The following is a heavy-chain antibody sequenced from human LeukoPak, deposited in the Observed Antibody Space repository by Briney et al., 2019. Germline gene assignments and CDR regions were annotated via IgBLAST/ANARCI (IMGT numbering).Heavy chain of an antibody. J-gene: IGHJ6*02. V-gene: IGHV3-33*01. D-gene: IGHD3-10*01. Sequence: GGSLRLSCAASGFTFSSYGMHWVRQAPGKGLEWVAVIWYDGSNKYYADSVKGRFTISRDNSTNTLYLQMNSLRAEDTAVYYCARDGPQVARGVMTPYYYYGMDVWGQGTTVTVSS. CDR2: IWYDGSNK. CDR1: GFTFSSYG. CDR3: ARDGPQVARGVMTPYYYYGMDV.